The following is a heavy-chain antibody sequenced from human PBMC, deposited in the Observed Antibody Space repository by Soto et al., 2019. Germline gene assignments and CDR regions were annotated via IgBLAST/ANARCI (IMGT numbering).Heavy chain of an antibody. J-gene: IGHJ6*02. CDR3: ARELGLRSSSWTYYYCIDV. D-gene: IGHD6-13*01. CDR2: IYYSGST. CDR1: GGSISSYY. Sequence: QVQLQESGPGLVKPSETLSLTCTVSGGSISSYYWSWIRQPPGKGLEWIGYIYYSGSTNYNPSLESRVTISVDTSKNQFSLKLSSVTAADTAVYYCARELGLRSSSWTYYYCIDVWGQWTTVTVSS. V-gene: IGHV4-59*01.